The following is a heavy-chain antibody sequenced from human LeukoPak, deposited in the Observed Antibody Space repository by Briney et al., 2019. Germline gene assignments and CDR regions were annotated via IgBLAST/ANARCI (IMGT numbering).Heavy chain of an antibody. Sequence: PGGSLRLSCAASGFTFSTYAMTWVRQAPGKGLEWVSGISGSGGSTYYADSVKGRFTISRDNSKNTLYVQMNNLRAEDTAVYYCAKRSYYDSGGYYFDYWGQGTLVTVSS. D-gene: IGHD3-22*01. CDR3: AKRSYYDSGGYYFDY. CDR1: GFTFSTYA. CDR2: ISGSGGST. J-gene: IGHJ4*02. V-gene: IGHV3-23*01.